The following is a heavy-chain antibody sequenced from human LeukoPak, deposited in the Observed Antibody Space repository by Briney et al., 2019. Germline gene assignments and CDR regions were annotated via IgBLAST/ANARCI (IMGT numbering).Heavy chain of an antibody. J-gene: IGHJ4*02. Sequence: PGGSLRLSCAASGFTFSDYYMSWLRQAPGKGLEWVSYISSSGSTIYYADSVKGRFTISRDNAKNSLYLQMNSLRAEDTAVYYCARDYYGDYVESKRPFDYWGQGTLVTVSS. CDR2: ISSSGSTI. V-gene: IGHV3-11*04. CDR3: ARDYYGDYVESKRPFDY. CDR1: GFTFSDYY. D-gene: IGHD4-17*01.